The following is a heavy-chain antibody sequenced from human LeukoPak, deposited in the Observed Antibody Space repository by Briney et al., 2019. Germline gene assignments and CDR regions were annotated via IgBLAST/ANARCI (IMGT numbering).Heavy chain of an antibody. V-gene: IGHV3-74*01. J-gene: IGHJ4*02. Sequence: GGSLRLSCAASGFTFSNYWMHWVRQAPGKGLVWVSRINSDGSTTSYADSVKGRFTISRDNAKNTLYLQMNSLRAEDTAVYYCAKGKDFWSGSSSDYWGQGTLVTVSS. CDR1: GFTFSNYW. D-gene: IGHD3-3*01. CDR3: AKGKDFWSGSSSDY. CDR2: INSDGSTT.